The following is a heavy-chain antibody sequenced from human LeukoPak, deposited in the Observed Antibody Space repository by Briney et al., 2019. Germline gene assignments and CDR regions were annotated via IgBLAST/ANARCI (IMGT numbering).Heavy chain of an antibody. CDR2: IYHSGST. Sequence: SETLSLTCTVSGYSISSGYYWGWIRQPPGKGLEWIGSIYHSGSTYYNPSLKSRVTISVDTSKNQFSLKLSSVTAADAAVYYCARVLGYCSGGSCYGYFDYWGQGTLVTVSS. CDR1: GYSISSGYY. D-gene: IGHD2-15*01. CDR3: ARVLGYCSGGSCYGYFDY. J-gene: IGHJ4*02. V-gene: IGHV4-38-2*02.